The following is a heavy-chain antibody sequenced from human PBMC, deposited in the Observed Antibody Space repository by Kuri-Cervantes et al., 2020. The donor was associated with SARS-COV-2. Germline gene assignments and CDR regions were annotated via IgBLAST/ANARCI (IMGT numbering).Heavy chain of an antibody. CDR3: VTAGTTAMALFDY. CDR2: ISAYNGNT. CDR1: GYTFTSYG. J-gene: IGHJ4*02. V-gene: IGHV1-18*01. Sequence: ASVKVSCKASGYTFTSYGISWVRQAPGQGLEWMGWISAYNGNTNYAQKFQGRVTMTEDTSTDTAYMELSSLRSEDTAVYYCVTAGTTAMALFDYWGQGTLVTVSS. D-gene: IGHD5-18*01.